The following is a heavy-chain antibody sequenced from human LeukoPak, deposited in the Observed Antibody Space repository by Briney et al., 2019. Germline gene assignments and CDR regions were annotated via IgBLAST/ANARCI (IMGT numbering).Heavy chain of an antibody. CDR3: ARGSSSYDRRFDY. Sequence: SETLSLTCAVYGGSFSGYYWTWIRQPPGKGLEWIGEINHSGSTNYNPSLKSRVTISVDTSKNQFSLKLSSVTAADTAVYYCARGSSSYDRRFDYWGQGTLATVSS. D-gene: IGHD3-22*01. J-gene: IGHJ4*02. V-gene: IGHV4-34*01. CDR1: GGSFSGYY. CDR2: INHSGST.